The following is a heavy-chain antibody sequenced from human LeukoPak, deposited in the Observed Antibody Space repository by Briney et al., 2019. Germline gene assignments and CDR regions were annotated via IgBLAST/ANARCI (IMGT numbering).Heavy chain of an antibody. D-gene: IGHD6-13*01. CDR2: IYHSGST. CDR1: GDSLSSYY. J-gene: IGHJ4*02. Sequence: SETLSLTCTVSGDSLSSYYWSWVRQPPGKGLEWVWYIYHSGSTNYNPSLKSRVNISADTSKDQFSLKLASVTAADTAVYYCATGYSSTWYCFDYWGQGALVTVSS. V-gene: IGHV4-59*01. CDR3: ATGYSSTWYCFDY.